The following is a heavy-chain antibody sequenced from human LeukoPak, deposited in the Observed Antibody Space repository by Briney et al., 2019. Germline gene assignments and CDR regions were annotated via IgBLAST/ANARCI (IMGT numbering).Heavy chain of an antibody. V-gene: IGHV3-53*01. J-gene: IGHJ3*02. CDR1: GFTVSSSY. CDR2: IYSGGTT. D-gene: IGHD2-15*01. CDR3: ARDRGLYCSGGRCSSLYAFNI. Sequence: GGSLRLSCAASGFTVSSSYMSWVRQAPGKGLEWVSVIYSGGTTYYADSVKGRFTISRDNSKNTLYLQMNNLRAEDTAVYYCARDRGLYCSGGRCSSLYAFNIWGQGTMVTVSS.